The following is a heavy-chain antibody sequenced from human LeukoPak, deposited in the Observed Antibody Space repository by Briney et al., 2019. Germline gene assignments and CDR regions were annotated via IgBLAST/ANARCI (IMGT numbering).Heavy chain of an antibody. CDR1: GNYW. Sequence: GGSLRLSCAASGNYWMHWVRQAPGKGLVWVSHINSDGSWTSYADSVKGRFTISKDDAKNTVYLQMNNLRAEDTAVYYCVSFYETDWGRGTLVTVSS. CDR2: INSDGSWT. D-gene: IGHD2/OR15-2a*01. J-gene: IGHJ4*02. CDR3: VSFYETD. V-gene: IGHV3-74*01.